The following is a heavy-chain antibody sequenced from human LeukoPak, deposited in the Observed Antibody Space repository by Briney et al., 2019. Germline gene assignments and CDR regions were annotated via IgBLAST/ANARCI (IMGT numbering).Heavy chain of an antibody. V-gene: IGHV3-66*01. Sequence: GGSLRLSCAASGLTVSSNYMSWVRQAPGKGLEWVSVIYSGGSTFYADSVKGRFTISRDNSKNTLYLQMNSLRVEDTAVYYCARRPDYGGTPTFGYWGQGTLVTVSP. CDR1: GLTVSSNY. CDR2: IYSGGST. J-gene: IGHJ4*02. D-gene: IGHD4-23*01. CDR3: ARRPDYGGTPTFGY.